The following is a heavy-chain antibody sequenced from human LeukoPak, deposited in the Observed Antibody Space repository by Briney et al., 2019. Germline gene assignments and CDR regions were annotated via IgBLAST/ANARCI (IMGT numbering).Heavy chain of an antibody. CDR2: INPSGGSK. D-gene: IGHD6-13*01. V-gene: IGHV1-46*01. CDR1: GYTFTSYY. Sequence: AAVKVSCKASGYTFTSYYMHWVRQAPGQGLEWMGIINPSGGSKSYAQKFQGRVTMTRDTSTSTVYMELSGLRSEDTAVYYCARDLGQQLLYFQHGGQGTLVTV. J-gene: IGHJ1*01. CDR3: ARDLGQQLLYFQH.